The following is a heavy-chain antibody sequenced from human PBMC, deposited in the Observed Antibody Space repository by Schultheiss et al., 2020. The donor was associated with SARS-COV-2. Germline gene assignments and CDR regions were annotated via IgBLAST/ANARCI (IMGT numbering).Heavy chain of an antibody. CDR3: ARVMGATGAFDI. Sequence: ASVKVSCKAYGYTFTGYYMHWVRQAPGQGLEWMGWINPNSGGTNYAQKFQGRVTMTRDTSISTAYMELSRLRSDDTAVYYCARVMGATGAFDIWGQGTMVTVSS. CDR1: GYTFTGYY. D-gene: IGHD1-26*01. J-gene: IGHJ3*02. V-gene: IGHV1-2*02. CDR2: INPNSGGT.